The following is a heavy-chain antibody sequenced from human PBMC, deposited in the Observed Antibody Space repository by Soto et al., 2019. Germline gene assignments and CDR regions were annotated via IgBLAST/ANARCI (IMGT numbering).Heavy chain of an antibody. CDR3: ARGRQQLVNHDAFDI. D-gene: IGHD6-13*01. V-gene: IGHV4-59*11. CDR2: IYYSGST. Sequence: SETLSLSCPLSGGSINGQHWSCLRQPPGKGMEWIGYIYYSGSTNYNPSLKSRVTISVDTSKNQFSLKLSSVTAADTAVYYRARGRQQLVNHDAFDIWGQGTMVT. CDR1: GGSINGQH. J-gene: IGHJ3*02.